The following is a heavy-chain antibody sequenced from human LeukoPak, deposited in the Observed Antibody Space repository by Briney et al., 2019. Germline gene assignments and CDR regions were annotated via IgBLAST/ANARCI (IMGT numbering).Heavy chain of an antibody. CDR1: GYNFSGHY. V-gene: IGHV1-2*02. CDR2: IKPSNGDT. J-gene: IGHJ4*02. CDR3: ASPPLSSAMYYAH. D-gene: IGHD1-26*01. Sequence: ASVKVSGKASGYNFSGHYMHWVRQAPGQGPEWMGWIKPSNGDTKYAQNFQGRVTMTRDTSISTAYMELSSLRSDDTAVYYCASPPLSSAMYYAHWGQGTLVTVSS.